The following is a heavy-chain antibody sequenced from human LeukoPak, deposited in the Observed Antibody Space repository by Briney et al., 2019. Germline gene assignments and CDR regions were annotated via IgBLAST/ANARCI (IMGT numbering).Heavy chain of an antibody. Sequence: GRSLRLSCAASGFTFSSYAMNWVRQAPGKGLECVSYISSSSSTIYYTDSVKGRFTISRDNAKNSLYLQMNSLRDEDTAVYYCVRSLLWFGGGDYWGQGTLVTVSS. CDR2: ISSSSSTI. D-gene: IGHD3-10*01. J-gene: IGHJ4*02. CDR1: GFTFSSYA. CDR3: VRSLLWFGGGDY. V-gene: IGHV3-48*02.